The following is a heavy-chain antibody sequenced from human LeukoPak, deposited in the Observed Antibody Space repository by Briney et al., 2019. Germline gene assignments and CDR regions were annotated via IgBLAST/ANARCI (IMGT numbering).Heavy chain of an antibody. CDR3: ARSGGCSGGSCYRADWYFDL. Sequence: SETLSLTCTVSGGSISSYYWSWIRQPPGKGLEWIGYIYYSGSTNYNPSLKSRVTISVDTSKNQFSLKLSSVTAADTAVYYCARSGGCSGGSCYRADWYFDLWGRGTLVTVSS. D-gene: IGHD2-15*01. V-gene: IGHV4-59*01. CDR1: GGSISSYY. CDR2: IYYSGST. J-gene: IGHJ2*01.